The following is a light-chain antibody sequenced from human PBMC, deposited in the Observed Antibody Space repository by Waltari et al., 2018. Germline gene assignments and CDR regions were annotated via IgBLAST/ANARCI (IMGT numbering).Light chain of an antibody. CDR2: GAS. J-gene: IGKJ1*01. V-gene: IGKV3-20*01. CDR1: QSVDSNY. CDR3: QQYGTAPWT. Sequence: EIVLTQSPGTLSLSPGERATLSCRASQSVDSNYLAWHQQKPAQAPRLLIYGASSRPTGIPDRFSGSGSGTDFTLTSDSLEPEDFAVYYCQQYGTAPWTFGQGTKVEIK.